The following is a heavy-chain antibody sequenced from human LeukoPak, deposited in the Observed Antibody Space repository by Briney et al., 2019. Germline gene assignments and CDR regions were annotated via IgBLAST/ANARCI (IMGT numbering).Heavy chain of an antibody. Sequence: PSETLSLTCAVYGGSFSGYYWSWIRQPPGKGLEWIGEINHSGSTNYNPSLKSRVTISVDTSKNQFSLKLSSVTAADTAVYYCARGRRSGSYYFYYSQHWGQGTLVTVSS. D-gene: IGHD1-26*01. CDR1: GGSFSGYY. CDR3: ARGRRSGSYYFYYSQH. CDR2: INHSGST. V-gene: IGHV4-34*01. J-gene: IGHJ1*01.